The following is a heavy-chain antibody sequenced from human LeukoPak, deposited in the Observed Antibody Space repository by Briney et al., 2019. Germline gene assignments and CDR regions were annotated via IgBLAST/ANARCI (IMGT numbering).Heavy chain of an antibody. V-gene: IGHV1-24*01. CDR1: GYTLTELS. CDR2: FDPEDGET. CDR3: APSTIVGATLGFY. D-gene: IGHD1-26*01. Sequence: ASVKVSCKVSGYTLTELSMHWVRQARRKGFEWMGGFDPEDGETIYAQKFQGRVAMTEDTSTDTAYMELSSLRSEDTAVYYCAPSTIVGATLGFYWGQGTLVTVSS. J-gene: IGHJ4*02.